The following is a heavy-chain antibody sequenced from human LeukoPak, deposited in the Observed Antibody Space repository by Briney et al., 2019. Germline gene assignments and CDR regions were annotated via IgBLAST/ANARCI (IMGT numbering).Heavy chain of an antibody. Sequence: GGSLRLSCAASGFTFYNFAMTWVRQAPGKGLEWVSGISGSGGSTYYIDSVKGRFIISRDNSKNTLYLQMNSVSAEDTAVYYCAKDRAYYHLWDGYYRTWFDPWGQGTLVIVSS. CDR2: ISGSGGST. V-gene: IGHV3-23*01. D-gene: IGHD3-3*02. J-gene: IGHJ5*02. CDR3: AKDRAYYHLWDGYYRTWFDP. CDR1: GFTFYNFA.